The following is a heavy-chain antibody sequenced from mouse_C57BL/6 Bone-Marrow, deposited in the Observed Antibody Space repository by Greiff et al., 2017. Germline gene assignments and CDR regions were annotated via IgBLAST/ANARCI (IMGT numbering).Heavy chain of an antibody. V-gene: IGHV1-64*01. CDR1: GYTFTSYW. CDR3: ARVGLFAY. Sequence: QVQLQQPGAELVKPGASVKLSCKASGYTFTSYWMHWVKQRPGQGLEWIGMIHPTSGSTNYNQKFKSKATLTVDKSSSTAYMHLSSLTSEDSAVYYCARVGLFAYWGQGTLVTVSA. D-gene: IGHD3-1*01. CDR2: IHPTSGST. J-gene: IGHJ3*01.